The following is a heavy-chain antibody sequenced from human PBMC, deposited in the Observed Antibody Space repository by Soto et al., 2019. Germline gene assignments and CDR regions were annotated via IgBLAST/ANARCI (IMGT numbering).Heavy chain of an antibody. CDR1: GGSMSNGYYY. Sequence: QVQLQESGPGLVKPSQTLSLTCTVSGGSMSNGYYYWSWVRQNPGKGLEWIGHIYHSGRTYYSPSLKSRVGILVDTSKNPFSLNLNSVTAAHTAVYYCARWVEVSLAYFDSWGQGTPVTVSS. CDR3: ARWVEVSLAYFDS. D-gene: IGHD1-20*01. V-gene: IGHV4-31*03. CDR2: IYHSGRT. J-gene: IGHJ4*02.